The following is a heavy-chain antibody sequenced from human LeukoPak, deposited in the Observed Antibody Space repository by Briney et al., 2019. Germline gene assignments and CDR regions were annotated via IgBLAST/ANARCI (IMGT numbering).Heavy chain of an antibody. J-gene: IGHJ4*02. CDR3: ARGDRYNSNWPFDY. V-gene: IGHV4-34*01. D-gene: IGHD6-13*01. Sequence: KASETLSLTCALYGGSFSGYYWSWIRQPPGKGLEWIGEINHSGSTNYNPSLKSRVTISVDMSKNQFSLKLTSVTAADTAVYYCARGDRYNSNWPFDYWGQGTLVTVSS. CDR2: INHSGST. CDR1: GGSFSGYY.